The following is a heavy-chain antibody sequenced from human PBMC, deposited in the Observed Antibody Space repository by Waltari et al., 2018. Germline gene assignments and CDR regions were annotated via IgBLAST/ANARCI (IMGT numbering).Heavy chain of an antibody. V-gene: IGHV3-21*01. Sequence: EVQLVESGGGLVKPGGSLRLSCAASGFTFSSYSLTWVSQAPGKGLEWVSSISSSSSYIYYADSVKGRFTISRDNAKNSLYLQMNSLRAEDTAVYYCARSRRIAGGVDYWGQGTLVTVSS. CDR3: ARSRRIAGGVDY. J-gene: IGHJ4*02. CDR2: ISSSSSYI. CDR1: GFTFSSYS. D-gene: IGHD6-13*01.